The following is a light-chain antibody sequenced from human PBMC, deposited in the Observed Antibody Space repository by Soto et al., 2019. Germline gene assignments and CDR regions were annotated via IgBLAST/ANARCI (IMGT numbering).Light chain of an antibody. Sequence: QSVLTQPPSASGTPGQRVTISCSGSSSNIGSNTVNWYQQLPGTAPKLLIYSNKQRPSGVPDRFSGSKSGNSAALAISGLQSEDEAYYYCATWDDRLNGYVVFGGETKLTVL. V-gene: IGLV1-44*01. CDR3: ATWDDRLNGYVV. CDR2: SNK. J-gene: IGLJ2*01. CDR1: SSNIGSNT.